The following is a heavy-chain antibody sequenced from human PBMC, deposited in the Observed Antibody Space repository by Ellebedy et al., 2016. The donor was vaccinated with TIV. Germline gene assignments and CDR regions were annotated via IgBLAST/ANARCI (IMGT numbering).Heavy chain of an antibody. V-gene: IGHV3-23*01. Sequence: PGGSLRLSCSASGFTFSSFAMGWVRQAPGKGLEWVSSITKSGDTTYYADSVKGQFTISRDNSKNTLYLQMNSLRDEDTALYSCARELGGVGPPFDIWGQGTLVFVSS. D-gene: IGHD7-27*01. J-gene: IGHJ3*02. CDR3: ARELGGVGPPFDI. CDR1: GFTFSSFA. CDR2: ITKSGDTT.